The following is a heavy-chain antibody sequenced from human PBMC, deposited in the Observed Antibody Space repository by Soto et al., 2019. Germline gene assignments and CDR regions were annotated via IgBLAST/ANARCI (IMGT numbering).Heavy chain of an antibody. CDR3: ARGQGYTYYDFWSGYYTGKNWFDP. V-gene: IGHV4-34*01. D-gene: IGHD3-3*01. CDR1: GGSFSGYY. J-gene: IGHJ5*02. CDR2: INHSGST. Sequence: QVQLQQWGAGLLKPSETLSLTCAVYGGSFSGYYWSWIRQPPGKGLEWIGEINHSGSTNYNPSLKSRVTISVDTSTNQFSLKLSSVTAADTAVYYCARGQGYTYYDFWSGYYTGKNWFDPWGQGTLVTVSS.